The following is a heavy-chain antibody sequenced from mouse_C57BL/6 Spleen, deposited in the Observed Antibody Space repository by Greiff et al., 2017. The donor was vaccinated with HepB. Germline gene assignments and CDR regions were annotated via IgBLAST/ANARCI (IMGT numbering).Heavy chain of an antibody. CDR2: ISSGGDYI. J-gene: IGHJ3*01. V-gene: IGHV5-9-1*02. CDR1: GFTFSSYA. Sequence: EVKLVESGEGLVKPGGSLKLSCAASGFTFSSYAMSWVRQTPEKRLEWVAYISSGGDYIYYADTVKGRFTISRDNARNTLYLQISSLKSEDTAMYYCTREDRGFADWGQGTLVTVSA. CDR3: TREDRGFAD.